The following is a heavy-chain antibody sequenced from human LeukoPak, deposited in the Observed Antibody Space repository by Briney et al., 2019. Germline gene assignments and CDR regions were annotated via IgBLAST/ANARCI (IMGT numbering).Heavy chain of an antibody. CDR2: NKYSGRA. CDR1: GDSISGSH. Sequence: SEPLSLTCTVSGDSISGSHWPWAREPPGQGLEWIRQNKYSGRADYSPSQNRRITISVDTSKNQMSLTLTSVTAADTAIYYCEKFWVDYDMGGWGQGTTVTVSS. V-gene: IGHV4-59*01. J-gene: IGHJ6*02. D-gene: IGHD3-16*01. CDR3: EKFWVDYDMGG.